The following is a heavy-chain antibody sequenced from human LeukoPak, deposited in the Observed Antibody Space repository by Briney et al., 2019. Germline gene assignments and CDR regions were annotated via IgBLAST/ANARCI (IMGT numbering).Heavy chain of an antibody. D-gene: IGHD3-10*01. J-gene: IGHJ5*02. CDR3: ATGDPGFA. CDR2: IYSGGST. Sequence: PGGSLRLSCAASGFTVSSDYMRGVRQAPGKGLEWVSIIYSGGSTYYADSVKGRFTISRDNSKNTVYLQMKSLRAEDTAVYYCATGDPGFAWGQGTLVTVSS. CDR1: GFTVSSDY. V-gene: IGHV3-66*01.